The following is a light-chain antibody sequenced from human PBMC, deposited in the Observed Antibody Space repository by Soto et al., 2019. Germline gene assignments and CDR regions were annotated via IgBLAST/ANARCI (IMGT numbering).Light chain of an antibody. CDR1: QSVTKY. V-gene: IGKV3-11*01. Sequence: EIVLTQSPATLSLSPGERATLSCRASQSVTKYLAWYQQKPGQAPRLLIFDTSNRATGIPARFSGSGSGTDFTLTISSLESDDSGIYYCQQRYNWLTFGGGTKVDIK. CDR2: DTS. J-gene: IGKJ4*01. CDR3: QQRYNWLT.